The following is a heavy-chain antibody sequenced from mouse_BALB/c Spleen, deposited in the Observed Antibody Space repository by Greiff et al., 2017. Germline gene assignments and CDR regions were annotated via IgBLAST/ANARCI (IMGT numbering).Heavy chain of an antibody. CDR1: GYTFTDYN. Sequence: VQLKQSGPELVKPGASVKISCKASGYTFTDYNMHWVKQSHGKSLEWIGYIYPYNGGTGYNQKFKSKATLTVDNSSSTAYMELRSLTSEDSAVYYCARDGYYVFDYWGQGTTLTVSS. CDR3: ARDGYYVFDY. V-gene: IGHV1S29*02. J-gene: IGHJ2*01. D-gene: IGHD2-3*01. CDR2: IYPYNGGT.